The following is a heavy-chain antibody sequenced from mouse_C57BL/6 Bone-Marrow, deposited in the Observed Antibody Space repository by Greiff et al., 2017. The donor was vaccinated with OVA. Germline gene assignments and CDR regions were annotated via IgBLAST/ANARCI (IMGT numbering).Heavy chain of an antibody. Sequence: VQLQESGAELVRPGPSVKVSCKASGFAFTNYLIEWVKQRPGQGLEWIGVINPGSGGTNYNEKFKGKATLTADKSSSTAYMQLSSLTAEDSAVYFCARSGYDVHWYFDVWGTGTTVTVSS. V-gene: IGHV1-54*01. D-gene: IGHD2-2*01. J-gene: IGHJ1*03. CDR3: ARSGYDVHWYFDV. CDR1: GFAFTNYL. CDR2: INPGSGGT.